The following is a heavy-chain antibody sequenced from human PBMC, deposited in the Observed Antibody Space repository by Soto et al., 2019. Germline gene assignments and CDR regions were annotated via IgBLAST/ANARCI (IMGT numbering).Heavy chain of an antibody. V-gene: IGHV4-59*01. CDR3: ARGVSLFGELLYPFDY. Sequence: PSETLSLTCTVSGASISDDYWSWIRQPPGKGLEWIGYIHYSGSTSYNPSLKGRVTISLDTSENQFSLKLSSVTAADTAVYYCARGVSLFGELLYPFDYWGQGTLVTVSS. D-gene: IGHD3-10*01. J-gene: IGHJ4*02. CDR2: IHYSGST. CDR1: GASISDDY.